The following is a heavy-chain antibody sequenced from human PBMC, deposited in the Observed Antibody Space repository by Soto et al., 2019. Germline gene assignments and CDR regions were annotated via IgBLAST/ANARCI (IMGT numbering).Heavy chain of an antibody. Sequence: ESLKICCKGSGYSFTSYGIGWEGQLPGQGLEWMGIIYPGDSDTRYSPSFQGQVTISADKSISTAYLQWSSLKASDTAMYYCARLADTAMGNYYYGMDVWGQGTTVTVSS. CDR2: IYPGDSDT. J-gene: IGHJ6*02. CDR3: ARLADTAMGNYYYGMDV. CDR1: GYSFTSYG. D-gene: IGHD5-18*01. V-gene: IGHV5-51*01.